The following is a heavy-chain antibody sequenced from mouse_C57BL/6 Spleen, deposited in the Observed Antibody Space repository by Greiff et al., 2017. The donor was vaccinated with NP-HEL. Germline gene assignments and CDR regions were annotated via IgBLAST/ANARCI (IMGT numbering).Heavy chain of an antibody. CDR1: GFTFSSYA. J-gene: IGHJ2*01. CDR3: ARDDSDY. CDR2: ISDGGSYT. V-gene: IGHV5-4*01. Sequence: EVQLVESGGGLVKPGGSLKLSCAASGFTFSSYAMSWVRQTPEKRLEWVATISDGGSYTYYPDNVKGRFTISRDNAKNNLYLQMSHLKSEDTAMYYCARDDSDYWGQGTTLTVSS.